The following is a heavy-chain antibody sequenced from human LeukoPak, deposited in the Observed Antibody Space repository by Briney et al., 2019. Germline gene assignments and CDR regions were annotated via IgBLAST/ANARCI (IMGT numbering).Heavy chain of an antibody. D-gene: IGHD6-19*01. CDR3: ARGLYSSGWIRD. CDR1: GGSFSGCY. J-gene: IGHJ4*02. V-gene: IGHV4-34*01. CDR2: INHSGST. Sequence: SETLSLTCAVYGGSFSGCYWSWIRQPPGKGLEWIGEINHSGSTNYNPSLKSRVTISVDTSKNQFSLKLSSVTAADTAVYYCARGLYSSGWIRDWGQGTLVTVSS.